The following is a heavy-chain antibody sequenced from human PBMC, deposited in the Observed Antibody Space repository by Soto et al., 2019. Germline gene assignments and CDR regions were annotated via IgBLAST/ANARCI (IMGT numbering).Heavy chain of an antibody. CDR2: INHSGST. CDR3: ARGGELLFKYYFDY. J-gene: IGHJ4*02. Sequence: QVQLQQWGAGLLKPSETLSLTCAVYGGSFSGYYWSWIRQPPGKGLEWIGEINHSGSTNYNPSLKSRVTISVDTSKIQFSMKLSSVTAADTAVYYCARGGELLFKYYFDYWGQGTLVTVSS. D-gene: IGHD3-10*01. CDR1: GGSFSGYY. V-gene: IGHV4-34*01.